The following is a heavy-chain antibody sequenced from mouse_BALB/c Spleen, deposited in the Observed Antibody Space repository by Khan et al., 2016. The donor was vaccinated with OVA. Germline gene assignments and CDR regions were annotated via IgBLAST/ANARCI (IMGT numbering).Heavy chain of an antibody. CDR3: ARDAGRY. J-gene: IGHJ4*01. CDR2: INPKNGVT. Sequence: EVQLQQSGPELVKPGASVKISCKTSGYTFTEYTLHLKQSHGKSLEWIGVINPKNGVTSYNQKFKGKATLTVDKSSSTAYMEFRSLTSEDSAVYYCARDAGRYWGQGTSVTVSS. CDR1: GYTFTEYT. V-gene: IGHV1-22*01. D-gene: IGHD3-3*01.